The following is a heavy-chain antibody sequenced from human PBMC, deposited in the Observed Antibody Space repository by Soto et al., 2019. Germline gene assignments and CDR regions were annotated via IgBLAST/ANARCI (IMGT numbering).Heavy chain of an antibody. V-gene: IGHV1-2*04. CDR1: GYTFTGYY. J-gene: IGHJ5*02. Sequence: GASVKVSCKASGYTFTGYYMHWVRRAPGQGLEWMGWINPNSGGTNYAQKFQGWVTMTRDTSISTAYMELSRLRSDDTAVYYCARDAVSDFWRRMSWFDPWGQGTLVTVSS. D-gene: IGHD3-3*01. CDR3: ARDAVSDFWRRMSWFDP. CDR2: INPNSGGT.